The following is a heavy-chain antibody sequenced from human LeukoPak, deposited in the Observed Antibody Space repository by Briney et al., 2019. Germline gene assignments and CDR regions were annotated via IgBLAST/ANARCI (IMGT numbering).Heavy chain of an antibody. D-gene: IGHD3-16*01. CDR3: ARDGGDYYLGMDV. CDR2: IYYSGST. J-gene: IGHJ6*02. Sequence: SETLSLTCTVSDGFISSYYWSWIRQPPGKGLEWIGYIYYSGSTNYNPSLKSRVTISVDTSKNQFSLKLSSVTAADTAVYYCARDGGDYYLGMDVWGQGTTVTVSS. V-gene: IGHV4-59*01. CDR1: DGFISSYY.